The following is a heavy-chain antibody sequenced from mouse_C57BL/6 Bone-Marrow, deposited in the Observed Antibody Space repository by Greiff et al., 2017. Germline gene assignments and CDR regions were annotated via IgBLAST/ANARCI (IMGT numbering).Heavy chain of an antibody. CDR2: IDPSDSYT. CDR3: ARAYGSSYGGYAMDY. V-gene: IGHV1-59*01. CDR1: GYTFTRYW. Sequence: QVQLQQPGAELVRPGTSVKLSCKASGYTFTRYWMHWVKQRPGQGLEWIGVIDPSDSYTNYNQKFKGKATLTVDTSSSTAYMQLSSLTSEDSAVYYCARAYGSSYGGYAMDYWGQGTSVTVSS. J-gene: IGHJ4*01. D-gene: IGHD1-1*01.